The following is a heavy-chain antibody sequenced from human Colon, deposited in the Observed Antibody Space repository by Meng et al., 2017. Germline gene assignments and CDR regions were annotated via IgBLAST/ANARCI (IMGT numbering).Heavy chain of an antibody. V-gene: IGHV4-31*03. J-gene: IGHJ4*02. CDR2: IYSGGIS. CDR3: ARDPLAVGPTDRGLDS. Sequence: QVQLQESGPRLVKPSQTLSLTCTFSVDSVSSNSYYWTWIRQHPGTGLEWIGYIYSGGISHYNPSLKSRITMSIDTSKNQFSLQLTSVTAADTAIYYCARDPLAVGPTDRGLDSWGQGTLVTVSS. D-gene: IGHD1-26*01. CDR1: VDSVSSNSYY.